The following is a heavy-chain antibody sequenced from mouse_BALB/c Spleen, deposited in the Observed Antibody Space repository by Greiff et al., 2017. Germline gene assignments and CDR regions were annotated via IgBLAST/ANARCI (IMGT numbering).Heavy chain of an antibody. Sequence: EVKLMESGPGLVKPSQSLSLTCTVTGYSITSDYAWNWIRQFPGNKLEWMGYISYSGSTSYNPSLKSRISITRDTSKNQFFLQLNSVTTEDTATYYCARTLPTATAWFAYWGQGTLVTVSA. J-gene: IGHJ3*01. V-gene: IGHV3-2*02. CDR2: ISYSGST. D-gene: IGHD1-2*01. CDR3: ARTLPTATAWFAY. CDR1: GYSITSDYA.